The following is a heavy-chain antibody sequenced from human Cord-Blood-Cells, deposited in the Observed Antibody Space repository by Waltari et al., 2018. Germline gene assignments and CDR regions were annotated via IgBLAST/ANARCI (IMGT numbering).Heavy chain of an antibody. J-gene: IGHJ6*03. CDR3: AGPTTVTSDYYYYYMDV. CDR2: IIPIFGTA. Sequence: QVQLVQSGAEVKKPGSSVKVSCKASGGTFSSYAISWVRQAPGQGLEWMGVIIPIFGTANYAQKSQGRVTITADESTSTAYMELSSLRSEDTAVYYCAGPTTVTSDYYYYYMDVWGKGTTVTVSS. V-gene: IGHV1-69*01. CDR1: GGTFSSYA. D-gene: IGHD4-4*01.